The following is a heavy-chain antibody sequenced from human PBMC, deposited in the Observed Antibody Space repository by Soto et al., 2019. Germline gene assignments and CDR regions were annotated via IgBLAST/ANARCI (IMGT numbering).Heavy chain of an antibody. CDR2: IIPIFGTA. V-gene: IGHV1-69*13. Sequence: ASVKVSCKASGGTFSSYAISWVRQAPGQGLEWMGGIIPIFGTANYAQKFQGRVTITADESTSTAYMELSSLRSEDTAVYYCARAIALTPLFWSGSFNGMDVWGQGTTVTVSS. D-gene: IGHD3-3*01. CDR3: ARAIALTPLFWSGSFNGMDV. CDR1: GGTFSSYA. J-gene: IGHJ6*02.